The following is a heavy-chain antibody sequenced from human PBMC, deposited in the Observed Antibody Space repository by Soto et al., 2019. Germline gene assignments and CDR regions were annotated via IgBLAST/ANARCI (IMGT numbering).Heavy chain of an antibody. CDR3: AKVDKVRVKSFDWLLLGYGMDV. CDR2: ISSSGGST. J-gene: IGHJ6*02. Sequence: EVQLLESGGGLVQPGGSLRLSCAASGFTFSSYAMSWVRQAPGKGLEWVSAISSSGGSTYYADSVKGRFTISRDNSKNTLYLQMSSLRAEDTAVYYCAKVDKVRVKSFDWLLLGYGMDVWGQGTTVTVSS. V-gene: IGHV3-23*01. D-gene: IGHD3-9*01. CDR1: GFTFSSYA.